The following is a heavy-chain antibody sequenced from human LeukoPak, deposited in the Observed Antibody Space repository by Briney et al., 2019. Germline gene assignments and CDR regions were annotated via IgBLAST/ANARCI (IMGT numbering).Heavy chain of an antibody. CDR1: GGSISSYY. CDR2: IYTSGST. J-gene: IGHJ3*02. CDR3: ARQRWLQFRAFDI. D-gene: IGHD5-24*01. Sequence: PSETLSLTCTVSGGSISSYYWSWIRQPGGKGLEWIGRIYTSGSTNYNPSLKSRVTISVDTSKNQFSLKLSSVTAADTAVYYCARQRWLQFRAFDIWGQGTMVTVSS. V-gene: IGHV4-4*07.